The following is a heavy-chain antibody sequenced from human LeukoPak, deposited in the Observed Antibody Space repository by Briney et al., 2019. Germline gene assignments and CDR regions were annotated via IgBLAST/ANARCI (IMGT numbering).Heavy chain of an antibody. D-gene: IGHD3-16*01. Sequence: GGSLRLSCVASGFTFDDYGMSWVRQAPGKGLEWVSGINWNGGSTGYADSVKGRFTISRDNGKNSLYLQMNSLRAEDTALYHCARMGGYSYYYYMDVWGKGTTVTISS. CDR3: ARMGGYSYYYYMDV. CDR2: INWNGGST. V-gene: IGHV3-20*01. J-gene: IGHJ6*03. CDR1: GFTFDDYG.